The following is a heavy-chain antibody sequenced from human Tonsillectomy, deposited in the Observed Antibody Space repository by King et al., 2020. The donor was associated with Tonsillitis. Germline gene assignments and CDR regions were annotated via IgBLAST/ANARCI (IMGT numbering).Heavy chain of an antibody. J-gene: IGHJ3*02. CDR3: ARSGQQQDDAFDI. CDR2: IYYSGST. D-gene: IGHD6-13*01. Sequence: HVQLQESGPGLVKPSETLSLTCTVSGGSISSYYWSWIRQPPGKGLEWIGYIYYSGSTNYNPSLKSRVTISVDTSKNQFSLKLSSVTAADTAVYYCARSGQQQDDAFDIWGQGTMVTVSS. CDR1: GGSISSYY. V-gene: IGHV4-59*01.